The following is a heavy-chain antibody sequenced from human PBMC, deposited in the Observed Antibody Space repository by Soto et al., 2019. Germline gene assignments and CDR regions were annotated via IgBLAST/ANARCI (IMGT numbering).Heavy chain of an antibody. D-gene: IGHD5-12*01. CDR3: ARGQGGYDYYYYYGMDV. V-gene: IGHV1-69*06. CDR2: IIPIFGTA. CDR1: GGTFSSYA. J-gene: IGHJ6*02. Sequence: QVQLVQSGAEVKKPGSSVKVSCKASGGTFSSYAISWVRQAPGQGLEWMGGIIPIFGTANYAQKFQGRVTITADKSTSTAYMELSSLRSEDTPVYYCARGQGGYDYYYYYGMDVWGQGTTVTVSS.